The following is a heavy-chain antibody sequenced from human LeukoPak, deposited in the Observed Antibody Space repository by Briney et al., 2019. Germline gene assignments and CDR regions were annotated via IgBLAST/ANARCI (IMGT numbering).Heavy chain of an antibody. D-gene: IGHD5-24*01. V-gene: IGHV4-59*01. Sequence: SETMSLTSIVYARSISSYYWSWIRQPPGKGLEWIGYIYYSVSNNYNTSLKRRATISVAPPTNQFSLNLRSVAVAARAVVYFRGGDGYNWGYFDYWGQGTLVTVSS. CDR1: ARSISSYY. J-gene: IGHJ4*02. CDR3: RGGDGYNWGYFDY. CDR2: IYYSVSN.